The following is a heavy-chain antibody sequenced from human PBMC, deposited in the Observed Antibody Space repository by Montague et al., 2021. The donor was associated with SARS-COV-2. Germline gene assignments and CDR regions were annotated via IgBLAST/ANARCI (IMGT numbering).Heavy chain of an antibody. Sequence: PALVKPTQTVTLTCTFSGFSLRTSGVGVGWIRQPPGKALEWLSLIYWDDDKRYSPSLRTRLTTTKDTSQNQVVLTLTNMDPMDTATYFCVHGGKYVSLIRGVNSAKRKFYFDFGGQGILVTVSS. CDR1: GFSLRTSGVG. D-gene: IGHD3-10*01. V-gene: IGHV2-5*02. CDR2: IYWDDDK. CDR3: VHGGKYVSLIRGVNSAKRKFYFDF. J-gene: IGHJ4*02.